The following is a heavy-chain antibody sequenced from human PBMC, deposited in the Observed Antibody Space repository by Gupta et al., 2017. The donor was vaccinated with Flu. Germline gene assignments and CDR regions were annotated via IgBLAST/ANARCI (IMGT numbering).Heavy chain of an antibody. Sequence: VGSVSGYYWSWIRQPPGKGLEWIGEINHSGSTNYNPSRKSRVTISVDTSKNQFSLKLSSVTAADTAVYDCASDLPPDSSSLSFPFDYWRQGTLVTVYS. CDR2: INHSGST. J-gene: IGHJ4*02. D-gene: IGHD6-6*01. CDR3: ASDLPPDSSSLSFPFDY. CDR1: VGSVSGYY. V-gene: IGHV4-34*01.